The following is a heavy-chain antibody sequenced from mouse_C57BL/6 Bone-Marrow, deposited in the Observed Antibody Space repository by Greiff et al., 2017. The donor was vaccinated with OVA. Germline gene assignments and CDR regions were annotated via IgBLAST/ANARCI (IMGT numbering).Heavy chain of an antibody. CDR3: AGYYYGSSYDFDV. CDR1: GFSLTSYG. V-gene: IGHV2-2*01. CDR2: IWSGGST. Sequence: QVQLKQSGPGLVQPSQSLSITCTVSGFSLTSYGVHWVRQSPGKGLEWLGVIWSGGSTDYNAAFISRLSISKDNSKSQVFFKMNSLQADDTALYYCAGYYYGSSYDFDVWGTGTTVTVSS. D-gene: IGHD1-1*01. J-gene: IGHJ1*03.